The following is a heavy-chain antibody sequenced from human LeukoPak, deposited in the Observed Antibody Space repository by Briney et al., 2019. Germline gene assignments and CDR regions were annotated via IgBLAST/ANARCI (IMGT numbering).Heavy chain of an antibody. J-gene: IGHJ4*02. CDR3: ARVGLDYGDYVGYD. CDR2: ISAYNGNT. D-gene: IGHD4-17*01. CDR1: GYTFTSYG. Sequence: GASVKVSCKASGYTFTSYGISWVLQAPGQGLEWMGWISAYNGNTNYAQKLQGRVTMTTDTSTSTAYMELRSLRSDDTAVYYCARVGLDYGDYVGYDWGQGTLVTVSS. V-gene: IGHV1-18*01.